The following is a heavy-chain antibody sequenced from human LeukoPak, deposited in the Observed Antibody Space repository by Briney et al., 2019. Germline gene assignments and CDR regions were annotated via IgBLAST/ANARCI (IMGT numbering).Heavy chain of an antibody. CDR1: GYSFTSYW. J-gene: IGHJ4*02. D-gene: IGHD3-10*01. Sequence: LGASLQISCKGSGYSFTSYWIGWVRQLPGKGLEWMGIIYPGDSDTRYSPSFQGQVTISADKSISTAYLQWSSLKASDTAMYYCARTRFGELSHDYWGQGTLVTVSS. V-gene: IGHV5-51*01. CDR2: IYPGDSDT. CDR3: ARTRFGELSHDY.